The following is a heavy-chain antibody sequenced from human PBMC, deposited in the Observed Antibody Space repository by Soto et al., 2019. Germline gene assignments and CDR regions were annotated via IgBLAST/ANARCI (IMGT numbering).Heavy chain of an antibody. CDR3: ARGMRWLPSSSSRMWWCDP. J-gene: IGHJ5*02. CDR1: GGSFSGYY. Sequence: QVQLQQWGAGLLKPSETLSLTCAVYGGSFSGYYWSWIRQPQGKGLEWIGEINHSGSTNYNPSLKSRVTILVVSSMNQLSLKLSSLTSADTAVYSCARGMRWLPSSSSRMWWCDPCGQGTMVTVSS. V-gene: IGHV4-34*01. CDR2: INHSGST. D-gene: IGHD6-6*01.